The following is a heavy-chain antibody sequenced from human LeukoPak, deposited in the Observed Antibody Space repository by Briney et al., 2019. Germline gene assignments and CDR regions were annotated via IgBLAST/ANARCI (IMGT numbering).Heavy chain of an antibody. CDR1: GYSFTSYW. J-gene: IGHJ3*02. CDR2: IYPGDSDT. D-gene: IGHD2-21*02. CDR3: ASVYCGGDCYSWDAFDI. Sequence: GESLKISCRGSGYSFTSYWIGWVRQMPGKGLEWMGIIYPGDSDTRYSPSFQGQVTISADKSISTAYLQWSSLKASDTAMYYCASVYCGGDCYSWDAFDIWGQGTMVTVSS. V-gene: IGHV5-51*01.